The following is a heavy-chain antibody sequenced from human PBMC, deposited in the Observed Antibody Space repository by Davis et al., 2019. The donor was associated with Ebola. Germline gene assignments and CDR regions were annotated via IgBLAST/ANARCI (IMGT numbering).Heavy chain of an antibody. V-gene: IGHV1-2*06. Sequence: AASVKVSCKVSGYTLTELSMHWVRQAPGQGLEWMGRINPNSGGTNYAQKLQGRVTMTTDTSTSTAYMELRSLRSDDTAVYYCARGFRQTWFDPWGQGTLVTVSS. J-gene: IGHJ5*02. CDR1: GYTLTELS. CDR3: ARGFRQTWFDP. CDR2: INPNSGGT.